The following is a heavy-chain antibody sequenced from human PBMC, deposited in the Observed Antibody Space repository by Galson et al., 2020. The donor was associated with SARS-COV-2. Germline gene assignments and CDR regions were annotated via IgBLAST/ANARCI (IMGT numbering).Heavy chain of an antibody. CDR1: GFTFTSSA. D-gene: IGHD4-17*01. V-gene: IGHV1-58*01. Sequence: SVKVSCKASGFTFTSSAVQWVRQARGQRLEWIGWIVVGRGDTTYAQKFQERVTITRDMSTSTAYMELSSLRSEDTAIYYCAAMWAGLTTGGGYWGQGTLVTDSS. CDR3: AAMWAGLTTGGGY. J-gene: IGHJ4*02. CDR2: IVVGRGDT.